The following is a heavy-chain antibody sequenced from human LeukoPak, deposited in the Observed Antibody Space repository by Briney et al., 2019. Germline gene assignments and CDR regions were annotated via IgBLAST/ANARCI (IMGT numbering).Heavy chain of an antibody. J-gene: IGHJ4*02. CDR3: ARGYCSGRSCYMWYSDY. Sequence: GGSLRLSCAASGFTFSSYGMHWVRQAPGKGLEWVAVIWYDGSNKYYADSVKGRFTISRDNSKNTVYLQMNSLRAEDTAVYYCARGYCSGRSCYMWYSDYWGQGTLVTVSS. CDR2: IWYDGSNK. CDR1: GFTFSSYG. V-gene: IGHV3-33*01. D-gene: IGHD2-15*01.